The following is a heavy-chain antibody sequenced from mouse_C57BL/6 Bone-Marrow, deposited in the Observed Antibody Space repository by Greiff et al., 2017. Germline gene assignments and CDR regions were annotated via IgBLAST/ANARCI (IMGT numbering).Heavy chain of an antibody. J-gene: IGHJ2*01. CDR1: GYSITSGFY. D-gene: IGHD1-1*01. CDR2: ISYYGSN. CDR3: ARSTTGLDY. Sequence: VQLKESGPGLVKPSQSLSLTCSVTGYSITSGFYWNWIRQFPGKKLEWMGYISYYGSNNYNPSLNNRISITRDTSKNQFFLKLNSVTTEDTATYYCARSTTGLDYWGQGTTLTVSS. V-gene: IGHV3-6*01.